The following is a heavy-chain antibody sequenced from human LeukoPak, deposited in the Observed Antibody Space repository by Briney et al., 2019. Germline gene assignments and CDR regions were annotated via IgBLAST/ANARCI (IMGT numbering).Heavy chain of an antibody. CDR3: ARGMSDYGDYYYMDV. CDR1: GYTFTSYG. CDR2: IIPIFGTA. Sequence: GASVKVSCKASGYTFTSYGISWVRQAPGQGLEWMGGIIPIFGTANYAQKFQGRVTITADKSTSTAYMELSSLRSEDTAVYYCARGMSDYGDYYYMDVWGKGTTVTVSS. V-gene: IGHV1-69*06. J-gene: IGHJ6*03. D-gene: IGHD4-17*01.